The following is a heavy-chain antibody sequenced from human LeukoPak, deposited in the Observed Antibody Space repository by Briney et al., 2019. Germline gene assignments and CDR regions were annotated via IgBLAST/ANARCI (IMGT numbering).Heavy chain of an antibody. CDR2: ISYDGSNK. J-gene: IGHJ4*02. Sequence: PGGSLRLSCAASGFTFSSYAMHWVRQAPGKGLEWVAVISYDGSNKYYADSVKGRFTISRDNSKNTLNLQMNSLRAEDTAVYYCARDHGDDTLTGYYKAHGGLDYWDQGTLVIVSS. CDR3: ARDHGDDTLTGYYKAHGGLDY. V-gene: IGHV3-30-3*01. D-gene: IGHD3-9*01. CDR1: GFTFSSYA.